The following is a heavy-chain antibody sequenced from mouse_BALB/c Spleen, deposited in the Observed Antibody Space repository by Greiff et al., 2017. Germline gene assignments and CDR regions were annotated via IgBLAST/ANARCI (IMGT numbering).Heavy chain of an antibody. Sequence: EVKVIESGPSLVKPSQTLSLTCSVTGDSITSGYWNWIRKFPGNKLEYMGYISYSGSTYYNPSLKSRISITRDTSKNQYYLQLNSVTTEDTATYYCASREGYDNAMDYWGQGTSVTVSS. CDR1: GDSITSGY. CDR2: ISYSGST. D-gene: IGHD2-2*01. V-gene: IGHV3-8*02. J-gene: IGHJ4*01. CDR3: ASREGYDNAMDY.